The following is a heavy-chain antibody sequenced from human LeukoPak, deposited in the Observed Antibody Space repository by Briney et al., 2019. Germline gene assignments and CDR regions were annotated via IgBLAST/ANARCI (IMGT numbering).Heavy chain of an antibody. CDR1: GYSFTSYW. CDR2: IYPGDSDT. D-gene: IGHD3-10*02. Sequence: GESLKISCKGSGYSFTSYWIGWVRQMPGKGLEWMGIIYPGDSDTRYSPSFQGQVTISADKSISTAYLQWSSLKASDTAMYYCERHETRFGESGDYWGQGTLVTVSS. V-gene: IGHV5-51*01. CDR3: ERHETRFGESGDY. J-gene: IGHJ4*02.